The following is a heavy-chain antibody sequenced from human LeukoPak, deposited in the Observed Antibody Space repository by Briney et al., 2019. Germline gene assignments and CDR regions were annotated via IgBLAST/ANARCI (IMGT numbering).Heavy chain of an antibody. CDR2: INSDGSST. CDR1: GFTFSVYW. CDR3: ASSSGGFNWFDP. D-gene: IGHD6-19*01. Sequence: GGSLRLSCAASGFTFSVYWMYWVRQTPGKGLVCISLINSDGSSTNYADSVKGRFTISRDNAKNTLYLQMNSLRVEDTAVYYCASSSGGFNWFDPWGQGTLVTVSS. J-gene: IGHJ5*02. V-gene: IGHV3-74*01.